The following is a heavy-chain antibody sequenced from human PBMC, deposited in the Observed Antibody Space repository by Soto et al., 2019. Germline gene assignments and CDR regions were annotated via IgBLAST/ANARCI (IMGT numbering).Heavy chain of an antibody. J-gene: IGHJ4*02. D-gene: IGHD6-19*01. CDR1: GFTISSYW. V-gene: IGHV3-74*01. CDR2: INGDGSST. Sequence: EVQLVESGGGLVQPGESLRLSCVVSGFTISSYWMHWVSQAPGKGLVWVSRINGDGSSTNYADSVKGRFTISRDNAKNKLYLQMNTPRAEDTAVYYCAIAVAGPTAIAYWGQGNQVTVSS. CDR3: AIAVAGPTAIAY.